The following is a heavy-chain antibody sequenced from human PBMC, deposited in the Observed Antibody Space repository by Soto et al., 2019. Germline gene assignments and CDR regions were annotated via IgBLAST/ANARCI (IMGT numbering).Heavy chain of an antibody. CDR1: GGSFSGYY. Sequence: KPSETLSLTCAVYGGSFSGYYWSWIRQPPGKGLEWIGEINHSGSTNYNPSLKSRVTISVDTSKNQFSLKLSSVTAADTAVYYCARGRAIRFLEWLSRVYNWFDPWGQGTLVTVSS. D-gene: IGHD3-3*01. CDR2: INHSGST. J-gene: IGHJ5*02. CDR3: ARGRAIRFLEWLSRVYNWFDP. V-gene: IGHV4-34*01.